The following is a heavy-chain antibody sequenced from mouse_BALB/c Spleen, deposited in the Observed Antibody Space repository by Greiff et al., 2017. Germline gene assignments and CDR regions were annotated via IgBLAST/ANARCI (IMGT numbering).Heavy chain of an antibody. CDR1: GFAFSSYD. V-gene: IGHV5-12-1*01. CDR2: ISSGGGST. J-gene: IGHJ4*01. CDR3: ARHPIPYAMDY. Sequence: EVMLVESGGGLVKPGGSLKLSCAASGFAFSSYDMSWVRQTPEKRLEWVAYISSGGGSTYYPDTVTGRFTISRDNAKNTLYLQMSSLKSEDTAMYYCARHPIPYAMDYWGQGTSVTVSS. D-gene: IGHD5-1-1*01.